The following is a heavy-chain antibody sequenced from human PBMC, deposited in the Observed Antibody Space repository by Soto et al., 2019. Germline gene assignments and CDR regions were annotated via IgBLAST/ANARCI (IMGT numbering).Heavy chain of an antibody. D-gene: IGHD6-19*01. Sequence: SVKVSCKASGFTFTSSAVQWVRQARGQRLEWIGWIVVGSGNTNYAQKFQERVTITRDMSTSTAYMELRSLRSDDTAVYYCAREIRKQWQKLIDYWGLGTLF. CDR3: AREIRKQWQKLIDY. J-gene: IGHJ4*02. CDR1: GFTFTSSA. V-gene: IGHV1-58*01. CDR2: IVVGSGNT.